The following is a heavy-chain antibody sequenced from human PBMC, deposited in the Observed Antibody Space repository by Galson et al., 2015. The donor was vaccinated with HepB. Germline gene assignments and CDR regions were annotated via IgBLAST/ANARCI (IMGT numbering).Heavy chain of an antibody. CDR1: GFTFSTYG. CDR3: ARDNGYYGVDV. V-gene: IGHV3-30*02. Sequence: SLRLSCAASGFTFSTYGIYWVRQAPGKGLEWVAFMRYDGRNDYYADSVKGRFTIPRDYSKNTLYLQMNSLRAEDTAMYYCARDNGYYGVDVWSQGTTVTVSS. CDR2: MRYDGRND. J-gene: IGHJ6*02.